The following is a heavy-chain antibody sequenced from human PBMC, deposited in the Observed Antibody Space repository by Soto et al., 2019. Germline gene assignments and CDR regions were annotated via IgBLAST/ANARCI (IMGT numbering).Heavy chain of an antibody. CDR2: IHAGNGNT. Sequence: ASVKVSCKASGYTFSSYSIDWVRQAPGQSLEWLGWIHAGNGNTKYSQKFQGRVTITRDTSASTAYMELGSLRSEDSAVYYCARSFFVRGTLYPFGTENGSAPWGKGTLVPVSS. CDR3: ARSFFVRGTLYPFGTENGSAP. V-gene: IGHV1-3*01. CDR1: GYTFSSYS. D-gene: IGHD3-10*02. J-gene: IGHJ5*02.